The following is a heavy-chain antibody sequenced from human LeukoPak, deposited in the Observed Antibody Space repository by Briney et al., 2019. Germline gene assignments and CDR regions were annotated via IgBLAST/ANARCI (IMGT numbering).Heavy chain of an antibody. CDR1: GYTFTSYD. CDR2: MNPNSGNT. CDR3: ARVLGGVGGLDY. V-gene: IGHV1-8*01. Sequence: ASVKVSCKASGYTFTSYDINWVRQATGQGLEWMGWMNPNSGNTGYAQKFQGRVTMTRNTSISTAYMELSSLRSEDTAVYYCARVLGGVGGLDYWGQGTLVTVSS. D-gene: IGHD3-16*01. J-gene: IGHJ4*02.